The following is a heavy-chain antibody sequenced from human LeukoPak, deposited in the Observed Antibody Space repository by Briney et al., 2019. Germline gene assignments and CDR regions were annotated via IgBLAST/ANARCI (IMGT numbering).Heavy chain of an antibody. J-gene: IGHJ4*02. CDR1: GFTLRNAW. CDR3: TGNYYGSGSYADFDY. Sequence: PGGSLRLSCAASGFTLRNAWMSWFRKAPGKGLEWVGRIKSKTDGGTTDYAAPVKGRFTISRDDSKNTLYLQMDSLKAEDTAVYYCTGNYYGSGSYADFDYWGQGTLVTVSS. V-gene: IGHV3-15*01. CDR2: IKSKTDGGTT. D-gene: IGHD3-10*01.